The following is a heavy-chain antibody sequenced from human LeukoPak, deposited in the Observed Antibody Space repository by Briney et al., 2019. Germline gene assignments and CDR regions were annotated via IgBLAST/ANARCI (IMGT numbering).Heavy chain of an antibody. J-gene: IGHJ6*03. CDR1: GFTVSSNY. V-gene: IGHV3-66*02. CDR2: TYSGGST. Sequence: GGSLRLSCAASGFTVSSNYMSWVRQAPGKGLEWVSVTYSGGSTYYADSVKGRFTISRDNSKNTLYLQMNSLRPEDTAVYYCANPPGLGYYYYMDVWGKGTTVTVSS. CDR3: ANPPGLGYYYYMDV.